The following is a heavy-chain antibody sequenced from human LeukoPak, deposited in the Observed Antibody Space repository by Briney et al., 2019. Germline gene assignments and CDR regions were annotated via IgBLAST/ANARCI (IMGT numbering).Heavy chain of an antibody. CDR2: IKTYGSQI. Sequence: GGSLRLSCVASGFTFSSYWMTWVRQAPGKGLEWVANIKTYGSQIYYVDSVKGRFTISRDNAKNSLYLQMNSLRAEDTAVYYCARGGIAADMFDYWGQGILVTVSS. CDR3: ARGGIAADMFDY. V-gene: IGHV3-7*01. J-gene: IGHJ4*02. D-gene: IGHD6-13*01. CDR1: GFTFSSYW.